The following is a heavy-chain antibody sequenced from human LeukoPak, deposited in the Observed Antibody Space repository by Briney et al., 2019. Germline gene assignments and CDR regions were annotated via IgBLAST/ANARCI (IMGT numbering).Heavy chain of an antibody. CDR2: INPNSGGT. CDR1: GYIFTGYY. CDR3: ARVPYYYGSGIFDY. V-gene: IGHV1-2*06. J-gene: IGHJ4*02. D-gene: IGHD3-10*01. Sequence: ASVKVSCKASGYIFTGYYMHWVRQAPGQGLEWMGRINPNSGGTNYAQKFQGRVTMTRDTSISTAYMELSRLRSDDTAVYYCARVPYYYGSGIFDYWGQGTLVTVSS.